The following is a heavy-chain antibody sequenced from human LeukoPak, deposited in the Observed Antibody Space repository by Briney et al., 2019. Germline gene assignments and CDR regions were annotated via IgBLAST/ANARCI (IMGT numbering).Heavy chain of an antibody. Sequence: SETLSLTCTVSGGSISSSSYYWGWIRQPPGKGLEWIGSIYYSGSTYYHPSLKSRVTISVDTSKSQFSLKLSSVTAADTAVYYCARGLSIAARRYRDAFDIWGQGTMVTVSS. CDR1: GGSISSSSYY. J-gene: IGHJ3*02. V-gene: IGHV4-39*07. CDR3: ARGLSIAARRYRDAFDI. CDR2: IYYSGST. D-gene: IGHD6-6*01.